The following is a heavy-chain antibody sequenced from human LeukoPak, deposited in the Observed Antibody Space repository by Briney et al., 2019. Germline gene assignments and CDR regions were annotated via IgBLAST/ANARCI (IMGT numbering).Heavy chain of an antibody. D-gene: IGHD1-26*01. CDR3: ARHYGGSYPENPFDY. CDR2: IYYSGST. V-gene: IGHV4-39*01. J-gene: IGHJ4*02. CDR1: GGSISSSSYY. Sequence: KPSETLSLTCTVSGGSISSSSYYWGWIRQPPGKGLEWIGSIYYSGSTYYNPSLKSRVTISVDTSKNQFSLKLSSVTAADTAVYYCARHYGGSYPENPFDYWGQGTLVTVSS.